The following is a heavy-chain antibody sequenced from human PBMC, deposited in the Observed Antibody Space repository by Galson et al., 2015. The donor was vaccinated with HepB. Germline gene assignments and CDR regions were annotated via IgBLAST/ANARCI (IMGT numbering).Heavy chain of an antibody. CDR2: IIPILGIA. V-gene: IGHV1-69*04. D-gene: IGHD3-10*01. J-gene: IGHJ4*02. CDR1: GGTFSSYA. Sequence: SVKVSCKASGGTFSSYAISWVRQAPGQGLEWMGRIIPILGIANYAQKFQGRVTITADKSTSTAYMELSSLRSEDTAVYYCARDMDYYGSGSYYNFDYWGQGTLVTVSS. CDR3: ARDMDYYGSGSYYNFDY.